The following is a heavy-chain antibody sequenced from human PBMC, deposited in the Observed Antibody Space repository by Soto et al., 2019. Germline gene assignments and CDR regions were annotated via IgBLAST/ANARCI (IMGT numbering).Heavy chain of an antibody. Sequence: ASVKVSCKASGYTFTSYGISWVRQAPGQGLEWMGWISAYNGDTNYAQKLQGRLTRTTDTSRSTAYMELRSLRSDDTAVYYCARVGLYCGGDCYAFDIWGQGTMGTV. V-gene: IGHV1-18*01. D-gene: IGHD2-21*02. CDR1: GYTFTSYG. CDR2: ISAYNGDT. J-gene: IGHJ3*02. CDR3: ARVGLYCGGDCYAFDI.